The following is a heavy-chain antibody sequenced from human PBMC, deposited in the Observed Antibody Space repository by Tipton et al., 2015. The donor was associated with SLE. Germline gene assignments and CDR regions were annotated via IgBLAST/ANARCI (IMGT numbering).Heavy chain of an antibody. V-gene: IGHV4-34*01. Sequence: TLSLTCAVYGGSFSGYYWSWIRQSPGKGLEWIGDINHSGSTNYNPSLKSRVTISVDTSKNQFSLRLSSVTAADTAVYYCAIVPGLERSYYFNYYMDVWGKGTTVSVSS. CDR2: INHSGST. J-gene: IGHJ6*03. CDR1: GGSFSGYY. CDR3: AIVPGLERSYYFNYYMDV. D-gene: IGHD1-1*01.